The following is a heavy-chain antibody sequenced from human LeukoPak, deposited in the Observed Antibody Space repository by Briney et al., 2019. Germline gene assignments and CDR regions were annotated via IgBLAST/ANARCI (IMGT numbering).Heavy chain of an antibody. CDR3: ARGSGSFGTWGFDY. D-gene: IGHD1-26*01. Sequence: GGSLRLSCAASGFTFSSYAMHWVRQAPGKGLEYVSAISSNGGSTYYANSVKGRFTISRDNSKNTLYLQMGSLRAEDMAVYYCARGSGSFGTWGFDYWGQGTPVTVSS. V-gene: IGHV3-64*01. CDR2: ISSNGGST. J-gene: IGHJ4*02. CDR1: GFTFSSYA.